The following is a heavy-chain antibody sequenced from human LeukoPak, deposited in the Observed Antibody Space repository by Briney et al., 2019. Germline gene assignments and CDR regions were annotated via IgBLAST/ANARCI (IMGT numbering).Heavy chain of an antibody. CDR3: ASRGYCSSTSCPWGWFDP. D-gene: IGHD2-2*03. V-gene: IGHV4-59*12. CDR2: IYYSGST. Sequence: SETLSLTCTVSGGSISSYYWSWIRQPPGKGLEWIGYIYYSGSTNYNPSLKSRVTISVDTSKNQFSLKLSSVTAADTAVYYCASRGYCSSTSCPWGWFDPWGQGTLVTVSS. J-gene: IGHJ5*02. CDR1: GGSISSYY.